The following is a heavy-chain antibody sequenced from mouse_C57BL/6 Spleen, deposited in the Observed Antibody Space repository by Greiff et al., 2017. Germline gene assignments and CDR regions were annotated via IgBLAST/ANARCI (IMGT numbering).Heavy chain of an antibody. CDR2: IRSKSNNYAT. D-gene: IGHD3-1*01. V-gene: IGHV10-1*01. CDR3: VRHGHSPGIY. J-gene: IGHJ3*01. Sequence: EVQLVESGGGLVQPKGSLKLSCVASGFSFNTYAMNWVRQAPGKGLEWVARIRSKSNNYATYYADSVKDRFTISRDDSESMLYLQMNNLKTEDTAMYYCVRHGHSPGIYWGQGTLVTVSA. CDR1: GFSFNTYA.